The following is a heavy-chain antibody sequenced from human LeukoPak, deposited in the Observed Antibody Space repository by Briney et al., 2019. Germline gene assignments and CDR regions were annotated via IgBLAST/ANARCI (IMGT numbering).Heavy chain of an antibody. CDR1: GFTVSSNY. CDR3: AKSVLGGDGYFDY. Sequence: GGSLRLSCAASGFTVSSNYMSWVRQAPGKGLEWVSAISGSGGSTYYADSVKGRFTISRDNSKNTLYLQMNSLRAEDTAVYYCAKSVLGGDGYFDYWGQGTLVTVSS. D-gene: IGHD2-21*01. J-gene: IGHJ4*02. CDR2: ISGSGGST. V-gene: IGHV3-23*01.